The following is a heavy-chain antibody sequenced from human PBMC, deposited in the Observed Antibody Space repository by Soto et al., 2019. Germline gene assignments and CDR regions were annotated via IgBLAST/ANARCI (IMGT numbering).Heavy chain of an antibody. CDR1: GASISGNY. V-gene: IGHV4-59*01. D-gene: IGHD5-12*01. J-gene: IGHJ4*02. CDR2: IYYSGST. CDR3: ARDSKRGYSGYDKLDY. Sequence: ASETLSLTCNVSGASISGNYWSWIRQPPGKGLEWIGYIYYSGSTNSNPSLKSRVTISVDTSKNQFSLKLSSVTAADTAVYYCARDSKRGYSGYDKLDYWGQGTLVTVSS.